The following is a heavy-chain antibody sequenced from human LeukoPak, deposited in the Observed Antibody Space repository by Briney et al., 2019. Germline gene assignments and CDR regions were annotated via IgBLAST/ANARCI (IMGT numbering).Heavy chain of an antibody. V-gene: IGHV3-30*03. CDR1: GFTFSSYG. D-gene: IGHD4-17*01. CDR3: AARRLTVTTEIDY. Sequence: GRSLRLSCAASGFTFSSYGMHWVRQAPGKGLEWVAVISYDGNNKYYADSVKGRFTISRDNSRNTVYLQMNSLRPEDTAVYYCAARRLTVTTEIDYWGQGTLVTVSS. J-gene: IGHJ4*02. CDR2: ISYDGNNK.